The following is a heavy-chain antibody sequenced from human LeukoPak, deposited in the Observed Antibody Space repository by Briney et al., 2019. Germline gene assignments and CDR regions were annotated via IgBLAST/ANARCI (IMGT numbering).Heavy chain of an antibody. CDR3: AKDFFSGSSGTFDI. CDR1: GFIFSSYG. D-gene: IGHD1-26*01. CDR2: IRYDGSNK. J-gene: IGHJ3*02. Sequence: GSLRLSCAASGFIFSSYGMHWVRQAPGKGLEWVAFIRYDGSNKYYADSVKGRFTISRDNSKNTLYLQMNSLRAEDTAVYYCAKDFFSGSSGTFDIWGQGTMVTVSS. V-gene: IGHV3-30*02.